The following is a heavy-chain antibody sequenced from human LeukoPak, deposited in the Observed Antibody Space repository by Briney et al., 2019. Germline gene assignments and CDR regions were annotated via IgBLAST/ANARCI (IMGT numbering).Heavy chain of an antibody. CDR2: INPNSGGT. CDR1: GYTFTGYY. CDR3: ASSDSSGYSPPFY. J-gene: IGHJ4*02. D-gene: IGHD3-22*01. V-gene: IGHV1-2*02. Sequence: ASVKVSCKASGYTFTGYYMHWVRQAPRQGLEWMGWINPNSGGTNYAQKFQGRVTMTRDTSISTAYMELSRLRSDDTAVYYCASSDSSGYSPPFYWGQGTLVTVSS.